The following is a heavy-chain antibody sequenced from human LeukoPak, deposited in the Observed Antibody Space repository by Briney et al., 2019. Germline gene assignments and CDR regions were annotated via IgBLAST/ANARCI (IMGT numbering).Heavy chain of an antibody. J-gene: IGHJ4*02. Sequence: PGGSLRLSCAASGFSFSNYWMHWVRQAPGKGLGWVTRMNSDGSATYYADSVQGRFTLSRDNAKNTLYLQMNSLRAEDTAMYFCAKGPNYFDSWGQGTLVTVSS. V-gene: IGHV3-74*01. CDR3: AKGPNYFDS. CDR2: MNSDGSAT. CDR1: GFSFSNYW.